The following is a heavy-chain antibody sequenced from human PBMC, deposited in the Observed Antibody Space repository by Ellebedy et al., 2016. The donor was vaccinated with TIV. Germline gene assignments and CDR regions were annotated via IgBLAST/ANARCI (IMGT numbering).Heavy chain of an antibody. CDR3: ARSRRRGTAAGSSFDY. CDR2: ISSSGSTI. CDR1: GFTVSSNY. V-gene: IGHV3-11*04. Sequence: GGSLRLSCAASGFTVSSNYMSWIRQAPGKGLEWVSYISSSGSTIYYADSVKGRFTISRDNAKNSLYLQMNSLRAEDTAVYYCARSRRRGTAAGSSFDYWGQGTLVTVSS. D-gene: IGHD6-13*01. J-gene: IGHJ4*02.